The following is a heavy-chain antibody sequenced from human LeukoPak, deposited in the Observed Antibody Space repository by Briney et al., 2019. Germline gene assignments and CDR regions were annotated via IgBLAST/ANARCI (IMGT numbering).Heavy chain of an antibody. Sequence: GASVKVSCKASGGTFSTYAITWVRQAPGQGLEWMGGIIPIFGTENYAQKFQGRVTITADESTSTAYMELRSLRSEDTAVYYCARDPSNGNTKWFDPWGQGTLVTVSS. D-gene: IGHD5-24*01. CDR1: GGTFSTYA. V-gene: IGHV1-69*13. CDR3: ARDPSNGNTKWFDP. J-gene: IGHJ5*02. CDR2: IIPIFGTE.